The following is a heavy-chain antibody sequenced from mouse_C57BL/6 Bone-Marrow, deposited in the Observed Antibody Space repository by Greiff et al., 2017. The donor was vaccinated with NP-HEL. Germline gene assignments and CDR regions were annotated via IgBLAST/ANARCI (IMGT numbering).Heavy chain of an antibody. V-gene: IGHV1-80*01. CDR3: ARGDYCSGRFGYAMDY. D-gene: IGHD1-1*01. J-gene: IGHJ4*01. CDR2: IYPGDGDT. Sequence: QVQLQQSGAELVKPGASVKISCKASGYAFSSYWMNWVKERPGKGLEWIGKIYPGDGDTKYNGKFKGKATLTADKSSSTADMQVSSLTSEYCTVYFCARGDYCSGRFGYAMDYWGQGTSVTVSS. CDR1: GYAFSSYW.